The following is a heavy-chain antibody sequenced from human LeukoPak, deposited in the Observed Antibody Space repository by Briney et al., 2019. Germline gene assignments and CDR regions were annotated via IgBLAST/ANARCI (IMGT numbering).Heavy chain of an antibody. V-gene: IGHV1-69*05. Sequence: SVKVSCKASGGTFSSYAISWVRQAPGQGLEWMGRIIPIFGTANYAQKFQGRVTITTDESTSTAYMELSSLRSEETAAYYCARDLWDDYRDNWFDPWGQGTLVTVSS. CDR2: IIPIFGTA. CDR1: GGTFSSYA. D-gene: IGHD4-11*01. CDR3: ARDLWDDYRDNWFDP. J-gene: IGHJ5*02.